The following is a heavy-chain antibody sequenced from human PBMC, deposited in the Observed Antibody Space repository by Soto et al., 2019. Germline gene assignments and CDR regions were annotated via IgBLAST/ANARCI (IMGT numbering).Heavy chain of an antibody. D-gene: IGHD1-26*01. CDR1: GFTFSDHY. V-gene: IGHV3-72*01. CDR3: ATGTVGAMDY. J-gene: IGHJ4*02. CDR2: TRDKVNSDNQ. Sequence: PGGSLRLSCATSGFTFSDHYMELVRQAPGKGLEWFVLTRDKVNSDNQESTAYVRDRFTISRDDSKTSLYLQMNSLKTEDTALYYCATGTVGAMDYWGQGTLVTVSS.